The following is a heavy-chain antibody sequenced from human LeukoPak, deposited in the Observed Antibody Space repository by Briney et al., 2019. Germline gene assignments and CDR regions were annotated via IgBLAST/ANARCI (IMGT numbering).Heavy chain of an antibody. V-gene: IGHV1-69*13. CDR2: IIPIFGTA. J-gene: IGHJ4*02. D-gene: IGHD2-8*01. Sequence: ASVEVSCKASGGTFSSYAISWVRQAPGQGLEWMGGIIPIFGTANYAQKFQGRATITADESTSTAYMELSSLRSEDTAVYYCARERGYCTNGVCLLDYWGQGTLVTVSS. CDR1: GGTFSSYA. CDR3: ARERGYCTNGVCLLDY.